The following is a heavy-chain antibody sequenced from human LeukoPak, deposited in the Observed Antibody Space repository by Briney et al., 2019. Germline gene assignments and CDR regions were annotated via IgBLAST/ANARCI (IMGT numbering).Heavy chain of an antibody. V-gene: IGHV3-48*03. CDR3: ARDPGKSWSGVSWVDP. J-gene: IGHJ5*02. Sequence: GGSLRLSCAASGFTFSSYEMNWVRQAPGKGLEWVSYISSSGSTIYYADSVKGRFTISRDNSKNTLYLQMNSLRAEDTAVYYCARDPGKSWSGVSWVDPWGQGTLVTVSS. D-gene: IGHD6-13*01. CDR2: ISSSGSTI. CDR1: GFTFSSYE.